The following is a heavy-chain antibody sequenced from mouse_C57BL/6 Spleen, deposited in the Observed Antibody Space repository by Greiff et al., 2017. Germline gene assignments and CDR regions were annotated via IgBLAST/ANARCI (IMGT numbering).Heavy chain of an antibody. Sequence: QGPLPQPGAELVKPGGSGKLSCKASGYTLTRYWMHRGKERPGQGLEWIGNINPSNGGTNYNEKFKSKGTLTVDKSASTAYMQLSSLTSEDSAVYYCARVWGYGNYGYFDVWGTGTTVTVSS. CDR3: ARVWGYGNYGYFDV. CDR2: INPSNGGT. D-gene: IGHD2-1*01. V-gene: IGHV1-53*01. J-gene: IGHJ1*03. CDR1: GYTLTRYW.